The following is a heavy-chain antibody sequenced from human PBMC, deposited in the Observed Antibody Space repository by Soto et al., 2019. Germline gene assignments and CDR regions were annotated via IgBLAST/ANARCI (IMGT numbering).Heavy chain of an antibody. CDR3: ARGLPLHPFGELLSIKSNFDY. CDR2: INHSGST. Sequence: QVQLQQWGAGLLKPSETLSLTCAVYGGSFSGYYWSWIRQPPGKGLEWIGEINHSGSTNYNLSLKSRVTISVDTSKNQFSLKLSSVTAADTAVYYCARGLPLHPFGELLSIKSNFDYWGQGTLVTVSS. D-gene: IGHD3-10*01. J-gene: IGHJ4*02. V-gene: IGHV4-34*01. CDR1: GGSFSGYY.